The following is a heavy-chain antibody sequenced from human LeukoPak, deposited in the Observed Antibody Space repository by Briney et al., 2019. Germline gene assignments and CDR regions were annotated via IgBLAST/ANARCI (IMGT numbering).Heavy chain of an antibody. D-gene: IGHD3-16*01. Sequence: GGSLRLSCAASGFTVSGLYMSWVRQAPGKGLEWVSVIHSGGSTYYADSVKGRFTISRDSSQNTLYLQMNSLRAEDTAVYYCARGKFGGVDDYWGQGTLGTVSP. V-gene: IGHV3-53*01. J-gene: IGHJ4*02. CDR3: ARGKFGGVDDY. CDR1: GFTVSGLY. CDR2: IHSGGST.